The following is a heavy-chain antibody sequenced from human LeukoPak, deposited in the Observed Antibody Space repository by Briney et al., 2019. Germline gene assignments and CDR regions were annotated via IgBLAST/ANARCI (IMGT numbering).Heavy chain of an antibody. CDR3: ARPPGYCSSTSCPYWYFDL. CDR2: IIPIFGTA. CDR1: GYTFTSYD. Sequence: SVKVSCKASGYTFTSYDINWVRQATGQGLEWMGGIIPIFGTANYAQKFQGRVTITADESTSTACMELSSLRSEDTAVYYCARPPGYCSSTSCPYWYFDLWGRGTLVTVSS. V-gene: IGHV1-69*13. D-gene: IGHD2-2*01. J-gene: IGHJ2*01.